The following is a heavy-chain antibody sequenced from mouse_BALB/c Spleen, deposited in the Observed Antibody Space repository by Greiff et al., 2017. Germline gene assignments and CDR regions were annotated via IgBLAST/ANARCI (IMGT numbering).Heavy chain of an antibody. Sequence: QVQLQQPGAELVKPGASVKLSCKASGYTFTSYWMHWVKQRPGQGLEWIGEINPSNGRTNYNEKFKSKATLTVDKSSSTAYMQLSSLTSEDSAVYYCARTGTGFDYWGQGTTLTVSS. CDR3: ARTGTGFDY. CDR2: INPSNGRT. V-gene: IGHV1S81*02. J-gene: IGHJ2*01. CDR1: GYTFTSYW. D-gene: IGHD4-1*01.